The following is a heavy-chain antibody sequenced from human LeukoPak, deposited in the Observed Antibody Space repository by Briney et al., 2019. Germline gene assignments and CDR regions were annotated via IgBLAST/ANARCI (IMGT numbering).Heavy chain of an antibody. CDR3: ASGSGSYPYYFDY. D-gene: IGHD1-26*01. J-gene: IGHJ4*02. Sequence: ASVKVSCKASGYTFTGYYMHWVRQAPGQGLEWMGRINPNSGGTNYAQKLQGRVTMTTDTSTSTAYMELRSLRSDDTAVYYCASGSGSYPYYFDYWGQGTLVTVSS. CDR1: GYTFTGYY. V-gene: IGHV1-2*06. CDR2: INPNSGGT.